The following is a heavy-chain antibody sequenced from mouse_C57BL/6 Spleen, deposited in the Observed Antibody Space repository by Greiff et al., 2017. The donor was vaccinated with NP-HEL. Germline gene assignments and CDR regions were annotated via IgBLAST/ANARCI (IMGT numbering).Heavy chain of an antibody. J-gene: IGHJ4*01. CDR3: ARSLYYYGSSYAMDY. CDR1: GFTFTDYY. V-gene: IGHV7-3*01. D-gene: IGHD1-1*01. Sequence: EVKLVESGGGLVQPGGSLSLSCAASGFTFTDYYMSWVRQPPGKALEWLGFIRNKANGYTTEYSASVKGRFTISIDNSQSILYLQMNALRAEDSATYYCARSLYYYGSSYAMDYWGQGTSVTVSS. CDR2: IRNKANGYTT.